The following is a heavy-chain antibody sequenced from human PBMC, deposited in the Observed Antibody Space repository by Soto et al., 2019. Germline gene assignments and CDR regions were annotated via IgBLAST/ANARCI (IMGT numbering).Heavy chain of an antibody. CDR1: GFTFSSYS. Sequence: EVPLVESGGGLVQPGGSLRLSCAASGFTFSSYSMNWVRQAPGKGLEWVSYISSSSSTIYYADSVKGRFTISRDNAKNSLYLQMNSLRDEDTAVYYCARAWGLAYCGGDCYGFDYWGQGTLVTVSS. V-gene: IGHV3-48*02. CDR2: ISSSSSTI. CDR3: ARAWGLAYCGGDCYGFDY. D-gene: IGHD2-21*02. J-gene: IGHJ4*02.